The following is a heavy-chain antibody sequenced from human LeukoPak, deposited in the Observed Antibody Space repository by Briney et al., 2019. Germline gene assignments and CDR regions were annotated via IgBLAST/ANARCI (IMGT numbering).Heavy chain of an antibody. V-gene: IGHV3-7*01. D-gene: IGHD2/OR15-2a*01. CDR2: IKPDGSQK. J-gene: IGHJ4*02. Sequence: GGSLTLSCEASGFTFSGNWMSWVRQAPGKGLEWVASIKPDGSQKWYVDSVKGRFTISRDNTKSSLHLQMNSLGAEDTAIYYCAKLLGTSTSYDSWGQGTRVTVSS. CDR3: AKLLGTSTSYDS. CDR1: GFTFSGNW.